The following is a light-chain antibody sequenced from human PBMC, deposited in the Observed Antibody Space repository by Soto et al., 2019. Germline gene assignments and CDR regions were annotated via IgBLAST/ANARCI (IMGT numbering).Light chain of an antibody. V-gene: IGKV1-5*01. CDR2: YXX. J-gene: IGKJ1*01. CDR3: QHYNSYSEA. Sequence: DIQLTQTPSTLSASVGDEVTITCRASQTISRWFSVYHHKPSISPKXXXXYXXXVXRGVPSRFSGSGSGTEFTLTISSLQPDDFATYYCQHYNSYSEAFGQGTKVDIK. CDR1: QTISRW.